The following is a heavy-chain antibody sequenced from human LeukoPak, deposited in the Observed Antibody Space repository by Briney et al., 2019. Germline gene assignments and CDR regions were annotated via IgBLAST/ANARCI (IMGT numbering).Heavy chain of an antibody. CDR1: GFTFSSYG. Sequence: GGSLRLSCAASGFTFSSYGMHWVRQAPGNGLEWVAVISYDGSNKYYADSVKGRFTISRDNSKNTLYLQMNSLRAEDTAVYYCARDSGYDNCFDYWGQGTLVTVSS. J-gene: IGHJ4*02. V-gene: IGHV3-30*03. CDR2: ISYDGSNK. D-gene: IGHD5-12*01. CDR3: ARDSGYDNCFDY.